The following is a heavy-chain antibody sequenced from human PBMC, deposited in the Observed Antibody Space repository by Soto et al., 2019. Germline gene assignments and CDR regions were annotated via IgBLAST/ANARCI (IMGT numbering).Heavy chain of an antibody. CDR2: IIPIFGTA. Sequence: QVQLVQSGAEVKKPGSSVKVSCKASGGTFSSYAISWVRQAPGQGLEWMGGIIPIFGTANYAQKFQGRVTITADESTSTAYMELSSLRSEDTAVYYCSRSLRIAVTGSYYYYGVDVWGQGTTVTVSS. CDR1: GGTFSSYA. CDR3: SRSLRIAVTGSYYYYGVDV. J-gene: IGHJ6*02. D-gene: IGHD6-19*01. V-gene: IGHV1-69*12.